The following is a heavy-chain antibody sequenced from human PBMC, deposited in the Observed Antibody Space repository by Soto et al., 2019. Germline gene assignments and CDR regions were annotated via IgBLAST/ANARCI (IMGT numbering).Heavy chain of an antibody. J-gene: IGHJ6*02. CDR3: ARHVPPQRAAGIYPSYYYYGMDA. Sequence: GESLKISCKGSGYSFTSYWISWVRQMPGKGLEWMGRIDPSDSYTNYSPSFQGHVTISADKSISTAYLQWSSLKASDTAMYYCARHVPPQRAAGIYPSYYYYGMDAWGQGTTVTVSS. V-gene: IGHV5-10-1*01. D-gene: IGHD6-13*01. CDR2: IDPSDSYT. CDR1: GYSFTSYW.